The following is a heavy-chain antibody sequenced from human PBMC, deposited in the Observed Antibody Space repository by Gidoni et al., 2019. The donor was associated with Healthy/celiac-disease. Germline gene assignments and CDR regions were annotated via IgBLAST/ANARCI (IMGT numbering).Heavy chain of an antibody. D-gene: IGHD6-6*01. Sequence: EVQRVESGGGMVKRGGSLRLSCHASGFTFSSYSMNWVRQAPGKGMEWVSSISSISIYIYYADSVKGRFTISRDNAKNSLYLQMNSLSAEDTAVYYCARGPSPFDYWGQGTLVTVSS. J-gene: IGHJ4*02. V-gene: IGHV3-21*01. CDR1: GFTFSSYS. CDR3: ARGPSPFDY. CDR2: ISSISIYI.